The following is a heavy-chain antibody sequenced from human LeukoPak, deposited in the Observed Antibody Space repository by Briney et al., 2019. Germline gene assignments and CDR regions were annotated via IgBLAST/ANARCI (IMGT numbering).Heavy chain of an antibody. CDR3: ASTYNYDSSGYYPFDY. Sequence: PGGSLRLSCAASGFTFSVYSMNWVRQAPGKGLEWVAAISDDGRSKNYADSVKGRFTISRDNSKNTLYLQMNSLRPEDTAVYYCASTYNYDSSGYYPFDYWGQGTLVTVSS. J-gene: IGHJ4*02. CDR1: GFTFSVYS. D-gene: IGHD3-22*01. CDR2: ISDDGRSK. V-gene: IGHV3-30*03.